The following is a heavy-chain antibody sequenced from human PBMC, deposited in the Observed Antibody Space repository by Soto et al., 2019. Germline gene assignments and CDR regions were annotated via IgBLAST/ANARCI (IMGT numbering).Heavy chain of an antibody. V-gene: IGHV4-59*01. CDR1: GGSISSYY. CDR2: IYYSGST. Sequence: SETLSLTCTVSGGSISSYYWSWIRQPPGKGLEWIGYIYYSGSTNYNPSLKSRVTISVDTSKNQFSLKLSSVTAADTAVYYCARGGGYDTSWFDPWGQGTLVTVSS. CDR3: ARGGGYDTSWFDP. D-gene: IGHD5-12*01. J-gene: IGHJ5*02.